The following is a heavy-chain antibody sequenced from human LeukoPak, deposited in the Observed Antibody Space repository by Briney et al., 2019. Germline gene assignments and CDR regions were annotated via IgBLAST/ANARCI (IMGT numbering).Heavy chain of an antibody. V-gene: IGHV4-39*01. CDR3: ARHPGNDPLDY. Sequence: PSETLSLTCXVSGGSISSSSYYWGWIRQPPGKGLEWIGSIYYSGSTYYNPSLKSRVTISVDTSKNQFSLKLSSVTAADTAVYYCARHPGNDPLDYWGQGTXVTXSS. J-gene: IGHJ4*02. CDR2: IYYSGST. D-gene: IGHD1-1*01. CDR1: GGSISSSSYY.